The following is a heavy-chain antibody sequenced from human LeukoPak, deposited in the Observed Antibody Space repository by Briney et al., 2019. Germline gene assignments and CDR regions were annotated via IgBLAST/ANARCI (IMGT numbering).Heavy chain of an antibody. Sequence: GGSLRLSCAVSGFTVSGNYMSWVRQAPGKGLEWVSLIYSGGTTYYADSVKGRFTISRDNSKNTLYLQMNSLRAEDTAVYYCAKPAGTKGGLYDYWGQGTLVTVSS. J-gene: IGHJ4*02. D-gene: IGHD6-19*01. CDR1: GFTVSGNY. CDR3: AKPAGTKGGLYDY. V-gene: IGHV3-53*01. CDR2: IYSGGTT.